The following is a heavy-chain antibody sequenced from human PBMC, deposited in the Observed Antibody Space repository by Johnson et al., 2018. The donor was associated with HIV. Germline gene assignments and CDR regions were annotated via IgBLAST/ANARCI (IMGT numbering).Heavy chain of an antibody. J-gene: IGHJ3*02. V-gene: IGHV3-30*18. Sequence: QVQLVESGGGLVQPGGSLRLSCAASGFTFSDYYMSWIRQAPGKGLEWVAVISYDGSKKYYADSVKGRFTISRDNSKNTLYLQMNSLRVEDTAVYYCAKDLHSGYSAFDIWGQGTMVTVSS. CDR1: GFTFSDYY. CDR3: AKDLHSGYSAFDI. CDR2: ISYDGSKK. D-gene: IGHD3-22*01.